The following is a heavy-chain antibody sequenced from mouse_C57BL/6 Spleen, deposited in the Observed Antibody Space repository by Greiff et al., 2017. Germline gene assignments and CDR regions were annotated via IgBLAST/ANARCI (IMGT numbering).Heavy chain of an antibody. CDR3: ARSYYYSSSSGDY. CDR1: GYSITSGYY. D-gene: IGHD1-1*01. CDR2: ISYDGSN. V-gene: IGHV3-6*01. J-gene: IGHJ2*01. Sequence: ESGPGLVKPSQSLSLTCSVTGYSITSGYYWNWIRQFPGNKLEWMGYISYDGSNNYNPSLKNRISITRDTSKNQFFLKLNSVTTEDTATYYCARSYYYSSSSGDYWGQGTTLTVSS.